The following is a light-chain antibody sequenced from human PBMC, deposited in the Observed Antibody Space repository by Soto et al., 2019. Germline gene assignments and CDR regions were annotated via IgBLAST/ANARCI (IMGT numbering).Light chain of an antibody. CDR2: DAS. J-gene: IGKJ4*01. CDR3: QQYNSYGLT. CDR1: QGITNW. V-gene: IGKV1-5*01. Sequence: DIQMTQSPSSVSASVGDIVTITFRASQGITNWLAWYQQKPGKAPKLLIYDASSLESGVPSRFSGSGSGTEFTLTISSLQPDDFATYYCQQYNSYGLTFGGGTKVDIK.